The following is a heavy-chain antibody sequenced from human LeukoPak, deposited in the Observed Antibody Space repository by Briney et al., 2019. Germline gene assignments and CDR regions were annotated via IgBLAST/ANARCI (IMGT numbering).Heavy chain of an antibody. J-gene: IGHJ4*02. Sequence: GGPLRLSCAASGFTFSSYSMNWLPEAPGKGLEWISYISSSSSTIYYADSVKGRFTISRDNAKNSLYLQMNSLRAEDTAVYYCARDGGDFGVVTLPFDYWGQGTLVTVSS. CDR1: GFTFSSYS. CDR2: ISSSSSTI. D-gene: IGHD3-3*01. CDR3: ARDGGDFGVVTLPFDY. V-gene: IGHV3-48*01.